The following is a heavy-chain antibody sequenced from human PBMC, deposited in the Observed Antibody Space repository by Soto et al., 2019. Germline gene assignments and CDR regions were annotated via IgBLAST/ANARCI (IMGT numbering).Heavy chain of an antibody. CDR2: IKQDGSEK. Sequence: PGGSLRLSCAASGFTFSSYWMSWVRQAPGKGLEWVANIKQDGSEKYYVDSLEGRFTISRDNTNNSLYLQMHRLRAEDTAVYYCTKVYPGSGWHYHDYGMDVWGQGTTVTVS. CDR3: TKVYPGSGWHYHDYGMDV. CDR1: GFTFSSYW. J-gene: IGHJ6*02. V-gene: IGHV3-7*01. D-gene: IGHD6-19*01.